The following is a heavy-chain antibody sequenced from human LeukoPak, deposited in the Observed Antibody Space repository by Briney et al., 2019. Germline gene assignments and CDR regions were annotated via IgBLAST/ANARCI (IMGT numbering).Heavy chain of an antibody. V-gene: IGHV4-39*01. J-gene: IGHJ4*02. Sequence: SETLSLTCTVSGDSISSSNSYWGWIRQPPGKGLEWIGSIYYSGNTYYNASLKSRVTISVDTSKNQFSLKLTSVTAADTAVYYCARSEINDYNRYWGQGILVTVSS. CDR3: ARSEINDYNRY. CDR1: GDSISSSNSY. D-gene: IGHD3-16*01. CDR2: IYYSGNT.